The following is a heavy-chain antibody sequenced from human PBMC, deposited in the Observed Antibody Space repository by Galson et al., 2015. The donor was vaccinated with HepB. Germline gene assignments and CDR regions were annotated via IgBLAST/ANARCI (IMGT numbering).Heavy chain of an antibody. CDR2: IVVGSGNT. D-gene: IGHD2-2*01. J-gene: IGHJ2*01. CDR1: GFTFTSSA. V-gene: IGHV1-58*02. Sequence: SVKVSCKASGFTFTSSAMQWVRQARGQRLEWIGWIVVGSGNTNYAQKFQERVTITRDMSTSTAYMELSSLRSEDTAVYYCAADKEYQLLREGYWYFDLWGRGTLVTVSS. CDR3: AADKEYQLLREGYWYFDL.